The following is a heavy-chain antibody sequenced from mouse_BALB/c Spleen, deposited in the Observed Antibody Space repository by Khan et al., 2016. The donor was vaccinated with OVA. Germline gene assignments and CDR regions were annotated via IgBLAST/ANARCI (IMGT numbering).Heavy chain of an antibody. D-gene: IGHD2-12*01. V-gene: IGHV1S45*01. CDR3: ASAWALRRNALFSF. Sequence: VQLKQSGAELVRPGASVKISCKAFGYTFSNHHINWVKQRPGQGLEWLGYINTYNDYTNYNQKFKGKATLTVDKSSSTAYMELSSLTSEDSAVYNFASAWALRRNALFSFWGQGTLVTVSA. CDR2: INTYNDYT. CDR1: GYTFSNHH. J-gene: IGHJ3*01.